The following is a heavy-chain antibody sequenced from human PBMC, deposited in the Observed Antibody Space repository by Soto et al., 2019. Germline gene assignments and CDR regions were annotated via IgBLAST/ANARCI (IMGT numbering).Heavy chain of an antibody. CDR1: GGTFSSYA. CDR3: ARGYSPHWFDP. J-gene: IGHJ5*02. D-gene: IGHD1-26*01. V-gene: IGHV1-69*13. CDR2: IIPILGTA. Sequence: VASVKVSCKASGGTFSSYAISWVRQAPGQGLEWMGGIIPILGTANYAQKFQGRVTITADESTSTAYMELSSLRSEDTAVYYCARGYSPHWFDPWGQGTLVTVSS.